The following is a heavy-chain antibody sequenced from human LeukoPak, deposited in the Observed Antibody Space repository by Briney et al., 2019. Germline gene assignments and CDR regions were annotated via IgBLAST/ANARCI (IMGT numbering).Heavy chain of an antibody. CDR2: IYYSGST. CDR3: ARTPAFYDSSGYLRTYWYFDL. CDR1: GGSISSYY. J-gene: IGHJ2*01. V-gene: IGHV4-59*08. D-gene: IGHD3-22*01. Sequence: PSETLSLTCTVSGGSISSYYWSWIRQPPGKGLEWIGYIYYSGSTNYNPSLKSRVTISVDTSKNQFSLKLSSVTAADTAVYYCARTPAFYDSSGYLRTYWYFDLWGRGTLVTVSS.